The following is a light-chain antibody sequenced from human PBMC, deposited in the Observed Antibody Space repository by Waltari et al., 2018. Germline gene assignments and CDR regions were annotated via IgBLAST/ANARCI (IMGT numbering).Light chain of an antibody. CDR2: DVT. J-gene: IGLJ1*01. CDR1: SSDVGYYNY. Sequence: QSALTQPASLSGSPGQSITISCTGTSSDVGYYNYGSWYQHYPGKAPKLIIYDVTNRPSGVSSRFSGSKSGNTASLTISGLQAEDETDYYCSSYTTSGLYVFGSGTQVTVL. V-gene: IGLV2-14*03. CDR3: SSYTTSGLYV.